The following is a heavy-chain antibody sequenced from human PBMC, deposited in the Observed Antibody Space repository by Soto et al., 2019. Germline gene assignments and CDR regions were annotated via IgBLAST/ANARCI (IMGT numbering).Heavy chain of an antibody. Sequence: KPSETLSLTCTVSGGSISSHYWSWIRQPPGQGLEWIGYIYYSGSTNYNPSLKSRVTISVDTCKSQFSLRLSSVTAADTADYFCARDMSQFYYYGMDVSGHGTTLTVSS. CDR3: ARDMSQFYYYGMDV. D-gene: IGHD2-15*01. J-gene: IGHJ6*02. CDR1: GGSISSHY. CDR2: IYYSGST. V-gene: IGHV4-59*08.